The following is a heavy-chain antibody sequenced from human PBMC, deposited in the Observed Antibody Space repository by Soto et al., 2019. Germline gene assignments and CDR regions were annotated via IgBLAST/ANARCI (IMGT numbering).Heavy chain of an antibody. CDR1: GFTFTTYS. V-gene: IGHV3-48*02. D-gene: IGHD6-19*01. Sequence: EVQLVESGGGLVQPGGSLRLSCAASGFTFTTYSMTWVRQAPGKGLEWLSFISSSSTIIYYAASVKGRFTISRDNAKNSLYLQMNSLRDEDTAMYYWAREGTYSSGWCAYWGQGPLVTVSS. CDR3: AREGTYSSGWCAY. J-gene: IGHJ4*02. CDR2: ISSSSTII.